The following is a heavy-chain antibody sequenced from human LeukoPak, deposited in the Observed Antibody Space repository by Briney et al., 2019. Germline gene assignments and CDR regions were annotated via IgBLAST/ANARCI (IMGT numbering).Heavy chain of an antibody. D-gene: IGHD2-2*03. CDR1: GYTFTHSG. V-gene: IGHV1-69*05. Sequence: SVKVSCKASGYTFTHSGINWVRQAPGQGLEWMGGIIPIFGTANYAQKFQGRVTITTDESTSTAYMELSSLRSEDTAVYYCARSRLGYCSSTSCQGFDYWGQGTLVTVSS. J-gene: IGHJ4*02. CDR2: IIPIFGTA. CDR3: ARSRLGYCSSTSCQGFDY.